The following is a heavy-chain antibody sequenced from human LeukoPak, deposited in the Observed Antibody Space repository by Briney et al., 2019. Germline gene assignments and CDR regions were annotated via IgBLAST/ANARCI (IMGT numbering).Heavy chain of an antibody. CDR2: IYYSGST. CDR1: GGSISSGDYY. D-gene: IGHD3-9*01. V-gene: IGHV4-30-4*01. CDR3: VRGDDILTGYNLFDY. J-gene: IGHJ4*02. Sequence: SETLSLTCTVSGGSISSGDYYWSWIRQPPGKGLEWIGYIYYSGSTYYNPSLKSRVTMSGDTSKNQFSLKLSSVTAADTAVYYCVRGDDILTGYNLFDYWGQGTLVTVSS.